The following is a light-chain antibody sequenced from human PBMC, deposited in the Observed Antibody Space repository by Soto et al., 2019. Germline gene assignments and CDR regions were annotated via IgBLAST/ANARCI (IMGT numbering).Light chain of an antibody. CDR3: QQYDNLPLT. V-gene: IGKV1-33*01. Sequence: DIQMTQSPSSLSASVGDRVTITCQASQYISNYLNWYQQIPGKVPKLLIYDASNLETGVPSRFSGSGSATDFTFTISSLQPEDIATYYCQQYDNLPLTFGGGTKVEIK. CDR2: DAS. J-gene: IGKJ4*01. CDR1: QYISNY.